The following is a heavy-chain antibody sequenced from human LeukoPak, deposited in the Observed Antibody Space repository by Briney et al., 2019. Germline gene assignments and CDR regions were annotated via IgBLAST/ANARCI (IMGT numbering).Heavy chain of an antibody. CDR1: GGTFSSYA. CDR2: IIPIFGTA. Sequence: SVKVSCKASGGTFSSYAISWVRQAPGQGLEWMGGIIPIFGTANYAQKFQGRVTITADESTSTAYMELSSLRSEDTAVYYCARDRRDCSSTSCYITASYYYYGMDVWGQGTTVTVSS. V-gene: IGHV1-69*13. CDR3: ARDRRDCSSTSCYITASYYYYGMDV. J-gene: IGHJ6*02. D-gene: IGHD2-2*02.